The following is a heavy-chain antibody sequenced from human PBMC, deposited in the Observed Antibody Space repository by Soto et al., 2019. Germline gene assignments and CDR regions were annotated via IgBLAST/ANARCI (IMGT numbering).Heavy chain of an antibody. CDR2: ISYSGST. CDR1: GASITTYY. V-gene: IGHV4-59*01. CDR3: ARDWDSSGLFEP. D-gene: IGHD3-10*01. J-gene: IGHJ5*02. Sequence: QVQLQESGPGLVKPSETLSLTCSVSGASITTYYWSWIRQPPGKGLEWIGSISYSGSTKYNPSLEIRVMISLATSKNQFSLRLTSVTAADTALYYCARDWDSSGLFEPWGQGALVTVSS.